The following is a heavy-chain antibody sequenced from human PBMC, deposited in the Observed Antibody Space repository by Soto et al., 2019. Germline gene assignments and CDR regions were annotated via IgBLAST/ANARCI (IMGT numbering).Heavy chain of an antibody. CDR3: ASVGRSIAAAGTHFDY. D-gene: IGHD6-13*01. CDR1: GGSISSGGYY. J-gene: IGHJ4*02. CDR2: IYYSGST. V-gene: IGHV4-31*01. Sequence: QVQLQESGPGLVKPSQTLSLTCTVSGGSISSGGYYWSWIRQHPGKGLEWIGYIYYSGSTYYNPSLKSLVTISVDTSKNQFSLKLSSVTAADTAVYYCASVGRSIAAAGTHFDYWGQGTLVTVSS.